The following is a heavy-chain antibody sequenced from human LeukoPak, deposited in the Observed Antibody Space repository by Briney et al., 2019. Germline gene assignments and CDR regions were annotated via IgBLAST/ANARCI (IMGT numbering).Heavy chain of an antibody. CDR2: INPNSGGT. CDR3: ARGWGYGYNYGDAFDI. D-gene: IGHD5-24*01. V-gene: IGHV1-2*02. Sequence: ASVKVSCKASGYTFTGYYMHWVRQAPGQGLEWMGWINPNSGGTNYAQKFQGRVTMTRDTSISTVYMELSSLRSEDTAVYYCARGWGYGYNYGDAFDIWGQGTMVTVSS. J-gene: IGHJ3*02. CDR1: GYTFTGYY.